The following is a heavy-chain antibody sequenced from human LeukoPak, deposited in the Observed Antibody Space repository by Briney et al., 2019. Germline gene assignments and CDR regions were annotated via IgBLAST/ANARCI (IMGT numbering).Heavy chain of an antibody. V-gene: IGHV4-4*02. D-gene: IGHD1-26*01. J-gene: IGHJ4*02. CDR1: GGSISSSNW. Sequence: PSGTLSLTCAVSGGSISSSNWWSWVRQPPGKGLEWIGEIYHSGSTNYNPSLKSRVTISVDKSKNQFSLKLSSVTAADTAVYYCASHRGGSSSLFDYWGQGTLVTVSS. CDR2: IYHSGST. CDR3: ASHRGGSSSLFDY.